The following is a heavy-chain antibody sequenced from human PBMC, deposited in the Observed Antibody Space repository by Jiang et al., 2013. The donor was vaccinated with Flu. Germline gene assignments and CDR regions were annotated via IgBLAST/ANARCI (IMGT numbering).Heavy chain of an antibody. J-gene: IGHJ5*02. D-gene: IGHD5-12*01. V-gene: IGHV1-18*01. CDR2: ISAYNGNT. Sequence: PGQGLEWMGWISAYNGNTNYAQKLQGRVTMTTDTSTSTAYMELRSLRSDDTAVYYCARGVDPYWIDPWGQGSLVTVSS. CDR3: ARGVDPYWIDP.